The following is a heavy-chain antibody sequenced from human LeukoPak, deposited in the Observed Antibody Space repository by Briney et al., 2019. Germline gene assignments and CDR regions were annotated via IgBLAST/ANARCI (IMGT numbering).Heavy chain of an antibody. J-gene: IGHJ4*02. V-gene: IGHV4-34*01. D-gene: IGHD3-10*01. CDR2: INHSGST. CDR3: AVLWFGESPFDY. Sequence: SETLSLTCAVYGGSFSGYYWSWFRQPPGKGLEWIGEINHSGSTNYNPSLKSRVTISVDTSKNQFSLKLSSVTAADTAVYYCAVLWFGESPFDYWGQGTLVTVSS. CDR1: GGSFSGYY.